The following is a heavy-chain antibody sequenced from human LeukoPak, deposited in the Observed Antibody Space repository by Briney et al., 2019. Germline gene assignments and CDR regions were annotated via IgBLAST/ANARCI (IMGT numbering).Heavy chain of an antibody. J-gene: IGHJ4*02. Sequence: SETLSLTCTVSGGSISSSSYYWGWIRQPPGKGLEWIGSIYYSGSTYYNPSLKSRVTISVDTSKNQFSLKLSSVTAADTAVYYCARGAMGRGVIPRYYFDYWGQGTLVTVSS. CDR3: ARGAMGRGVIPRYYFDY. V-gene: IGHV4-39*07. CDR2: IYYSGST. CDR1: GGSISSSSYY. D-gene: IGHD3-10*01.